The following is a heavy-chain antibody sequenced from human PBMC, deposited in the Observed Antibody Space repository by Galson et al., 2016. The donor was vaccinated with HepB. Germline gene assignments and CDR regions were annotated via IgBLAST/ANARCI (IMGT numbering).Heavy chain of an antibody. J-gene: IGHJ4*02. CDR2: VSGSGSRE. V-gene: IGHV3-23*01. CDR3: ANKIRGIITPSAFDH. CDR1: SLIFSSSA. Sequence: SLRLSCASSSLIFSSSAMGWVRQAPGKGLAWVASVSGSGSREFYAHFVKGRFTISRDNSKKTLYLQMDRLTVDDTAVYYCANKIRGIITPSAFDHWGQGSLVIVSS. D-gene: IGHD3-10*01.